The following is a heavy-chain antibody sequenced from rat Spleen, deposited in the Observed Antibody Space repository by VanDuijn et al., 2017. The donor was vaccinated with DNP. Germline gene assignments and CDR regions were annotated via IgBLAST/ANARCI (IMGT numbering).Heavy chain of an antibody. V-gene: IGHV5S13*01. CDR1: GFTFSNYD. J-gene: IGHJ2*01. CDR3: ATYYGYYLNH. CDR2: ISPSGGST. Sequence: EVQVVESGGGLVQPGRSLKLSCAASGFTFSNYDMAWVRQAPTKGLEWVASISPSGGSTYYRDSVKGRFTLARDNAKDTLSLQMDSLRSEDTATYFCATYYGYYLNHWGQGVMVTVSS. D-gene: IGHD1-9*01.